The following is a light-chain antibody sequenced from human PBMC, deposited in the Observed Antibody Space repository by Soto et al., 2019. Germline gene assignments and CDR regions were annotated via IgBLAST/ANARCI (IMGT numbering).Light chain of an antibody. J-gene: IGKJ2*01. V-gene: IGKV3-15*01. CDR3: QQYNNWPTYT. Sequence: IVMTQSPATLSVSPGDRVTLSCRARQRVSSDLAWYQQRPGQAPRLLIYGASTRATGIPARFSGTRSGTEFTLTISSLQSEDFAIYYCQQYNNWPTYTFGHGTKLEIK. CDR2: GAS. CDR1: QRVSSD.